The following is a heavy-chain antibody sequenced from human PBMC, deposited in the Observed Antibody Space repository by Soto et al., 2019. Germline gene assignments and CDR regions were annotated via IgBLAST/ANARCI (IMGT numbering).Heavy chain of an antibody. CDR1: GFSFSSYG. Sequence: GGSLRLSCAASGFSFSSYGMHWVRQAPGKGLEWVAVISYDGSNKYYSVSVKGRFTISRDNSKNTLYLQMNSLRAEDTAVYYCAKDSGSVLSGSYYYYGMDVWGQGTTVTVSS. CDR2: ISYDGSNK. D-gene: IGHD3-10*01. CDR3: AKDSGSVLSGSYYYYGMDV. J-gene: IGHJ6*02. V-gene: IGHV3-30*18.